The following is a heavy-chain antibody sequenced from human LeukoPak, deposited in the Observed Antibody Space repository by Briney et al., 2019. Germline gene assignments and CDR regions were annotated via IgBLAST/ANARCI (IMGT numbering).Heavy chain of an antibody. D-gene: IGHD1-26*01. J-gene: IGHJ3*02. CDR2: IYTSGST. V-gene: IGHV4-4*07. Sequence: SETLSLTCTVPGGSISSYYWSWIRQPAGKGLEWIGRIYTSGSTNYNPSLESRVTMSVDTSKNQFSLKLSSVTAADTAVYYCARDLWAHDAFDIWGQGTMVTVSS. CDR1: GGSISSYY. CDR3: ARDLWAHDAFDI.